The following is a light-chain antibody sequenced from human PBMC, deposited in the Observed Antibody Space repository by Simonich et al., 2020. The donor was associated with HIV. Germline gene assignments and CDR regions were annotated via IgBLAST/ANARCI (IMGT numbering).Light chain of an antibody. CDR3: QVWDSDSHHYV. J-gene: IGLJ1*01. Sequence: SYVLTQPPSVSVAPGKTAAITCGGDSLGSPSVPWYQLKPGQAPVLVVNDDSARPSGIPERCSGSNSGSSASLTISRVAAGDEADYFCQVWDSDSHHYVFGTGTKVTVL. V-gene: IGLV3-21*03. CDR2: DDS. CDR1: SLGSPS.